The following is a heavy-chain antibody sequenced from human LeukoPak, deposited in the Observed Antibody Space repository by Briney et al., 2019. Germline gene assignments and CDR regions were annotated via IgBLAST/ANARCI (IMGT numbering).Heavy chain of an antibody. Sequence: EASVKVSCKASGYTFTGYYMHWVRQAPGQGLEWMGWINPNSGGTNYAQKFQGRVTMTRDTSISTAYMELSRLRSDDTDVYYCARCDCSSISDYYYYYMDVWGKGTTVTVSS. CDR2: INPNSGGT. V-gene: IGHV1-2*02. CDR3: ARCDCSSISDYYYYYMDV. D-gene: IGHD2-2*01. J-gene: IGHJ6*03. CDR1: GYTFTGYY.